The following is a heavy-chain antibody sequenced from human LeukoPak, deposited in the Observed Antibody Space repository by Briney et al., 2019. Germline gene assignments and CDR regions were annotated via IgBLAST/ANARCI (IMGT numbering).Heavy chain of an antibody. D-gene: IGHD3-3*01. CDR3: ARVSYGFWSGSPPYYYMDV. J-gene: IGHJ6*03. V-gene: IGHV1-69*06. CDR1: GYTFTSYY. CDR2: IIPIFGTA. Sequence: SVKVSCKASGYTFTSYYMHWVRQAPGQGLEWMGGIIPIFGTANYAQKFQGRVTITADKSTSTAYMELSSLRSEDTAVYYCARVSYGFWSGSPPYYYMDVWGKGTTVTVSS.